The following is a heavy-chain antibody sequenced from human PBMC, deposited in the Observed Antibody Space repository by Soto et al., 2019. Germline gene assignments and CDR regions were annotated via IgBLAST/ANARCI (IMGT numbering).Heavy chain of an antibody. CDR1: GYTFTEYY. J-gene: IGHJ4*02. V-gene: IGHV1-2*02. CDR2: VNANSGGA. D-gene: IGHD3-22*01. CDR3: ARDTDSYYSDTSGYWNY. Sequence: ASVKVSCKASGYTFTEYYIHWVRQARGQGLEWMGWVNANSGGANYAQKFQGRVAMTRDTSIGTAYLELRTLRLDDTAVYFCARDTDSYYSDTSGYWNYWGQGTRVTVSS.